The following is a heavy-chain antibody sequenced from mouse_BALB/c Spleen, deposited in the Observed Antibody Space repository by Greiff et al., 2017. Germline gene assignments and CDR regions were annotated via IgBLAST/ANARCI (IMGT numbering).Heavy chain of an antibody. CDR1: GFNIKDTY. V-gene: IGHV14-3*02. Sequence: EVQLQQSGAELVKPGASVKLSCTASGFNIKDTYMHWVKQRPEQGLEWIGRIDPANGNTKYDPKFQGKATITADTSSNTAYLQLSSLTSEDTAVYYCARYDYDGRPYAMDYWGQGTSVTVS. CDR2: IDPANGNT. J-gene: IGHJ4*01. CDR3: ARYDYDGRPYAMDY. D-gene: IGHD2-4*01.